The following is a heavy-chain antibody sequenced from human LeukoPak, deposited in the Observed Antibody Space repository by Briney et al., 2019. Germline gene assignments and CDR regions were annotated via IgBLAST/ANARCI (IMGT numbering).Heavy chain of an antibody. Sequence: SETLSLTCAVYGGSFSGYYWSWIRQPPGKGLEWIGEINHSGSTNYNPSLKSRVTISVDTSKNQFSLKLSSVTAADTAVYYCARASAAAGNWGQGTLVTVSS. CDR3: ARASAAAGN. CDR1: GGSFSGYY. J-gene: IGHJ4*02. V-gene: IGHV4-34*01. D-gene: IGHD6-13*01. CDR2: INHSGST.